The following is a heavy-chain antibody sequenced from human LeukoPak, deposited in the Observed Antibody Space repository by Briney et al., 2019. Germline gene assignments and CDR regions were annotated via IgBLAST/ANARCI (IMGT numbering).Heavy chain of an antibody. Sequence: GGSLRLSCAASGFTFSTYEMNWVRQVPGKGLEWVSYISGSGTTIYYADSVKGRFAISRDNTKNSMYLQMNSLRAEDTAVYYCVSAYGGLLDYWGQETLVTVSS. CDR3: VSAYGGLLDY. V-gene: IGHV3-48*03. CDR2: ISGSGTTI. CDR1: GFTFSTYE. J-gene: IGHJ4*02. D-gene: IGHD3-16*01.